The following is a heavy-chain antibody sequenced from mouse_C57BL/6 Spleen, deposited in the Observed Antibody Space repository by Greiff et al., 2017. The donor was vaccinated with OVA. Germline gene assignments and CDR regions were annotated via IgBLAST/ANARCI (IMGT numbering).Heavy chain of an antibody. CDR3: VYGNREAWFAY. CDR2: IRSKSNNYAT. V-gene: IGHV10-1*01. D-gene: IGHD2-1*01. J-gene: IGHJ3*01. Sequence: EVQLVESGGGSVQPKGSLKLSCAASGFSFNTYAMNWVRQAPGKGLEWVARIRSKSNNYATYYADSVKDRFTISRDDSESMLYLQMNNLKTEDTAMYYCVYGNREAWFAYWGQGTLVTVSA. CDR1: GFSFNTYA.